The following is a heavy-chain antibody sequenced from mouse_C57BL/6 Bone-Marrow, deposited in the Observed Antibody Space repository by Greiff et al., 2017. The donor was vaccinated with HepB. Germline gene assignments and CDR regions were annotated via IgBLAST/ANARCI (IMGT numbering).Heavy chain of an antibody. CDR2: IRSKSNNYAT. V-gene: IGHV10-1*01. CDR3: VRHHISYAMDY. CDR1: GFSFNTYA. J-gene: IGHJ4*01. Sequence: VQLQESGGGLVQPKGSLKLSCAASGFSFNTYAMNWVRQAPGKGLEWVARIRSKSNNYATYYADSVKDRFTISRDDSESMLYLQMNNLKTEDTAMYYCVRHHISYAMDYWGQGTSVTVSS.